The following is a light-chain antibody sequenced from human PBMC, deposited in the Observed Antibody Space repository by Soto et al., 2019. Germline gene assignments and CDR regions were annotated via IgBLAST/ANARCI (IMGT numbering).Light chain of an antibody. CDR2: DAS. CDR3: QQYNSYPWT. V-gene: IGKV1-5*01. Sequence: DLQMTQSPSTLSASVGDSVTIXXRASQSISSWLAWYQQKPGKAPKLXIYDASSLQSGVPSTFSGSGSGTEFTLTISSLQPGDFATYYCQQYNSYPWTFGQGTKVDIK. CDR1: QSISSW. J-gene: IGKJ1*01.